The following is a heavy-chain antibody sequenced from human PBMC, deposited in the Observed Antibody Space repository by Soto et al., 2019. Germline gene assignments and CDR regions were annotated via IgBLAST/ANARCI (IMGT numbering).Heavy chain of an antibody. CDR2: IIPIFGTA. CDR1: GGTFSSYA. V-gene: IGHV1-69*01. J-gene: IGHJ6*02. CDR3: AREGLVATTWAYYYYGMDV. Sequence: QVQLVQSGAEVKRPGSSVKVSCKASGGTFSSYAISWVRQAPGQGLEWMGGIIPIFGTANYAQKFQGRVTITADESTSTAYMELSSLRSEDTAVYYCAREGLVATTWAYYYYGMDVWGQGTTVTVSS. D-gene: IGHD5-12*01.